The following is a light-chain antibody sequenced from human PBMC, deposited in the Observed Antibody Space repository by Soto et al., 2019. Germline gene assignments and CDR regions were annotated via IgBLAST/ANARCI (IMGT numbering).Light chain of an antibody. V-gene: IGKV3-20*01. CDR2: GAS. CDR3: QQYGSSPLLT. J-gene: IGKJ4*01. Sequence: EIVLTQSPGTLSLSPGERATLSCRASQSVSSSYLAWYQQKPGQAPRLLIYGASSRVTGIPDRISGSGSGTDFTLTISRLEPEDFAAYYCQQYGSSPLLTFGGGTKVDIK. CDR1: QSVSSSY.